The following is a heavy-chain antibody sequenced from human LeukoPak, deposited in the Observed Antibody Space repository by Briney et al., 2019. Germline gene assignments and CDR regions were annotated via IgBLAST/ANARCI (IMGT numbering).Heavy chain of an antibody. J-gene: IGHJ4*02. CDR1: GYTFTSYA. V-gene: IGHV1-3*03. CDR3: ARADLAYCGGDCFLFDY. D-gene: IGHD2-21*02. CDR2: INAGNGNT. Sequence: ASVKVSCKASGYTFTSYAMHWVRQAPGQRLEWMGWINAGNGNTKYSQEFQGRVTITRDTSASTAYMELSSLRSEDMAVYYCARADLAYCGGDCFLFDYWGQGTLVTVSS.